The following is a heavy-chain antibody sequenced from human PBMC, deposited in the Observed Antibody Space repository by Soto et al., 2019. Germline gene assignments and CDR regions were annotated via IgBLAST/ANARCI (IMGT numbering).Heavy chain of an antibody. CDR3: AVGYCSSTTCSREYFQH. D-gene: IGHD2-2*01. CDR2: IYHSGST. Sequence: SLTCAVSGYSISSGYYWGWIRQPPGKGLEWIGTIYHSGSTFHNPSLKSRVTISVDTSKNQFSLRLRSVTAADTAVYYCAVGYCSSTTCSREYFQHWGQGTLVTVS. J-gene: IGHJ1*01. V-gene: IGHV4-38-2*01. CDR1: GYSISSGYY.